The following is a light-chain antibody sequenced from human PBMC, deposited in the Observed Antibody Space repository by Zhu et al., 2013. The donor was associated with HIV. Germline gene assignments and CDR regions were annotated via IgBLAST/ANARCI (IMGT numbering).Light chain of an antibody. CDR2: KTS. J-gene: IGKJ2*01. CDR1: QTASTW. CDR3: HQYHAYPYT. Sequence: DILLTQSPSTLSSSVGESVTITCRASQTASTWLAWYQQKPGEAPRLLMYKTSTLHNGVPPRFSGSGSGTEFTLTITGLQPDDFATYFCHQYHAYPYTFGQGTQLEIK. V-gene: IGKV1-5*03.